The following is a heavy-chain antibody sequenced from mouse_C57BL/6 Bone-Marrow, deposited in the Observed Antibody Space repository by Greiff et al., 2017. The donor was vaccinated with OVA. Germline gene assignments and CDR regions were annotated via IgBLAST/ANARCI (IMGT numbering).Heavy chain of an antibody. CDR2: IHPNSGST. CDR3: ARYNGYGWFAY. CDR1: GYTFTSYW. V-gene: IGHV1-64*01. D-gene: IGHD2-3*01. J-gene: IGHJ3*01. Sequence: VQLQQPGAELVKPGASVKLSCKASGYTFTSYWMHWVKQRPGQGLEWIGMIHPNSGSTNYNEKFKSKATLTVDKSSSTAYMQLSSLTSEDSAVYYSARYNGYGWFAYWGQGTLVTVSA.